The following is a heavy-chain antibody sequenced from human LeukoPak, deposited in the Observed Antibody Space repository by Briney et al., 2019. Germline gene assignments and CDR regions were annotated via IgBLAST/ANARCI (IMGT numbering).Heavy chain of an antibody. CDR2: MNPNSGNT. J-gene: IGHJ5*02. CDR1: GYTFTSYD. CDR3: ARGRRYYGSGSPNWFDP. D-gene: IGHD3-10*01. V-gene: IGHV1-8*01. Sequence: GASVKVSCKASGYTFTSYDINWVRQATGRGLEWMGWMNPNSGNTGYAQKFQGRVTMTRNTSISTAYMELSSLRSEDTAVYYCARGRRYYGSGSPNWFDPWGQGTLITVSS.